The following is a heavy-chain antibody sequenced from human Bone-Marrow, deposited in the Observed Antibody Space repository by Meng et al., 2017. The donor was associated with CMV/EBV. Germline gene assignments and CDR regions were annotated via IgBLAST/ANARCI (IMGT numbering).Heavy chain of an antibody. CDR2: SSAYNGNT. Sequence: ASVKVSCKASGYTFTSYGISWVRQAPGQGLEWMGWSSAYNGNTNYAQKLQGRVTMTTDTSTSTAYMELRSLRSDDTAVYYCSRVKFLKAIFGVDAGSMDVWGQGTTVTVSS. CDR1: GYTFTSYG. J-gene: IGHJ6*02. CDR3: SRVKFLKAIFGVDAGSMDV. V-gene: IGHV1-18*01. D-gene: IGHD3-3*01.